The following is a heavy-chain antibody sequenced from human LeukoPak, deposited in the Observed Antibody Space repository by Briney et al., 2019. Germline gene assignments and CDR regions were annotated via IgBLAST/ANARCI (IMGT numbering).Heavy chain of an antibody. CDR3: ATVPTYSTYQREAFDI. CDR1: GYTLTELS. J-gene: IGHJ3*02. D-gene: IGHD2-2*01. Sequence: ASVKVSCKVSGYTLTELSMHWVRQAPGKGLEWMGGFDPGGGETIYAQKFQGRVTMTEDTSTDTAYMELSSLRSEDTAVYYCATVPTYSTYQREAFDIWGQGTMVTVSS. CDR2: FDPGGGET. V-gene: IGHV1-24*01.